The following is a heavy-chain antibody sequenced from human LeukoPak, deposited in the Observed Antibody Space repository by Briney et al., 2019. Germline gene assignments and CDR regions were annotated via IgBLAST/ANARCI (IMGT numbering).Heavy chain of an antibody. J-gene: IGHJ4*02. Sequence: GESLRISCKGSGYTFTNYWIGWVRQMPGKGLEWMGIIYPGDSDTRYSPSFQGQVTISADKSISTAYLQWSSLKASDTAMYYCASNDILTGYYIDYWGQGTLVTVSS. D-gene: IGHD3-9*01. V-gene: IGHV5-51*01. CDR3: ASNDILTGYYIDY. CDR1: GYTFTNYW. CDR2: IYPGDSDT.